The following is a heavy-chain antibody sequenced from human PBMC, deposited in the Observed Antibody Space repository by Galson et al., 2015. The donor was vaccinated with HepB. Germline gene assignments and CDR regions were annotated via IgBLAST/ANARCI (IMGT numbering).Heavy chain of an antibody. CDR3: ARQVAEGWETHYYFDS. V-gene: IGHV4-59*01. D-gene: IGHD6-19*01. CDR2: IYYRGSS. CDR1: GGSISGDY. Sequence: SETLSLTCNVSGGSISGDYWSWIRQPPGKGLEWLAYIYYRGSSNYNPSLKSRLTISGDMSKNQFSLKLTSVTAADTAVYYCARQVAEGWETHYYFDSWGQGTLVTVSS. J-gene: IGHJ4*02.